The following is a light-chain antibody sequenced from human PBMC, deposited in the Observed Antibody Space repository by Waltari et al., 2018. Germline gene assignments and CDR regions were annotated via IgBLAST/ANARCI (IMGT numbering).Light chain of an antibody. CDR3: HQHYTTPWT. J-gene: IGKJ1*01. V-gene: IGKV3-15*01. CDR2: DAS. Sequence: EIEMTQSPATLSVSPGERATVSCRASQSVGNKLAWYQQKPGQAPRLLFYDASTRATGIPVRFSGSGSGTEFTLTISSLQAEDVAVYYCHQHYTTPWTFGQGTLVEL. CDR1: QSVGNK.